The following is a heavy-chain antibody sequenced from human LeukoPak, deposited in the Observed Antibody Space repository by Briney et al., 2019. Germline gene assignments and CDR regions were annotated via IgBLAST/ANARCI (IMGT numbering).Heavy chain of an antibody. CDR3: AKDRLRWRRDRTPLDY. J-gene: IGHJ4*02. CDR1: GFTFDDYA. V-gene: IGHV3-43*02. CDR2: ISGDGGSS. D-gene: IGHD4-23*01. Sequence: PGGSLRLSCAASGFTFDDYAMHWVRQAPGKGLEWVSLISGDGGSSYYADSVKGRFTISRDNSKNSLYLQMNSLRTEDTALYYCAKDRLRWRRDRTPLDYWGQGTLVTVSS.